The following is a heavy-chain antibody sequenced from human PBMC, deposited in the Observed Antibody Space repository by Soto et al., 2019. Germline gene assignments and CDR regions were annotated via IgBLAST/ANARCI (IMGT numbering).Heavy chain of an antibody. CDR3: ARDGETLGVVDASNDAFDI. CDR1: GYTFTGYY. V-gene: IGHV1-2*04. J-gene: IGHJ3*02. CDR2: INPNGGGT. D-gene: IGHD2-15*01. Sequence: ASVKVSCEASGYTFTGYYMHWVRQAPGQGLEWMGWINPNGGGTNYAQKFQGWVTMTRDTSISTAYMGLSRLRSDDTAVYYCARDGETLGVVDASNDAFDIWGQ.